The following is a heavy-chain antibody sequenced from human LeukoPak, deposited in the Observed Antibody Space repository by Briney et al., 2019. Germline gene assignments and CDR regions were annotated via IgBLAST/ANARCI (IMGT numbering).Heavy chain of an antibody. CDR2: INPSGGST. V-gene: IGHV1-46*01. CDR3: ARALEQEYYYYYMDV. D-gene: IGHD5-24*01. Sequence: WASVKVSCKASGYTFTSYYMHWVRQAPGQGLEWMGIINPSGGSTTYAQKFQGRVTMTRDTSTSTVYMELSSLRSEDTAVYYCARALEQEYYYYYMDVWGKGTTVTVSS. J-gene: IGHJ6*03. CDR1: GYTFTSYY.